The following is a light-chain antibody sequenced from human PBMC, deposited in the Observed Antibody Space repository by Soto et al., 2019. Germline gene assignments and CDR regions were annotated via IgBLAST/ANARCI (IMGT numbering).Light chain of an antibody. Sequence: EVVLTQSPGTLSLSPGERATLSCRASQSVSSDMGWFQQKPGQAPRLLIYGASSRATGIPDRFSGSGSGTNFTLTISRLQPEDLAVYFCQQYGVSPRTFGQGTRVDIK. CDR1: QSVSSD. J-gene: IGKJ1*01. CDR3: QQYGVSPRT. V-gene: IGKV3-20*01. CDR2: GAS.